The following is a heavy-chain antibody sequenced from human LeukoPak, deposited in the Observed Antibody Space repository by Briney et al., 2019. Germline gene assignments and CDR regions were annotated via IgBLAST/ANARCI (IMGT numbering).Heavy chain of an antibody. CDR2: IYHSGST. J-gene: IGHJ4*02. CDR1: GYSISSGYY. D-gene: IGHD2-2*02. CDR3: ARICSSTSCYTSTTDY. Sequence: SETLSLTCAVSGYSISSGYYWGWIRQPPGKGLEWTGSIYHSGSTYYNPSLKSRVTISVDTSKNQFSLKLSSVTAADTAVYYCARICSSTSCYTSTTDYWGQGTLVTVSS. V-gene: IGHV4-38-2*01.